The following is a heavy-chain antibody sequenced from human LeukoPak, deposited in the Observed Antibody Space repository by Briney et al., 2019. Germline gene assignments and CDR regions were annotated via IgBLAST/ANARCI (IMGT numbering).Heavy chain of an antibody. D-gene: IGHD6-19*01. CDR3: ATPGLRRGWYLRRGEQPFDY. V-gene: IGHV1-69*05. J-gene: IGHJ4*02. CDR1: GGTFSSYA. CDR2: IIPIFGTA. Sequence: ASVKVSCKASGGTFSSYAISWVRQAPGQGLEWMGGIIPIFGTANYAQKFQGRVTITTDESTSTAYMELSSLRSEDTAVYYCATPGLRRGWYLRRGEQPFDYWGQGTLVTVSS.